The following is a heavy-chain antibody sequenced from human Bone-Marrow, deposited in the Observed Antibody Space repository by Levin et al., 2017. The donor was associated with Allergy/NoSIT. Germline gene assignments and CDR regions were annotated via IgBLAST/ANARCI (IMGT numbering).Heavy chain of an antibody. CDR1: GASISSYY. Sequence: SETLSLTCSVSGASISSYYCTWIRQPPGKGLEWIGNIYYGGGTNYNPSLESRVTMSVDTSKNQFSLKLTSVTAADTAVYYCARVIYSSYYGGLDGWGEGTTVSVSS. D-gene: IGHD3-22*01. J-gene: IGHJ6*04. CDR2: IYYGGGT. CDR3: ARVIYSSYYGGLDG. V-gene: IGHV4-59*01.